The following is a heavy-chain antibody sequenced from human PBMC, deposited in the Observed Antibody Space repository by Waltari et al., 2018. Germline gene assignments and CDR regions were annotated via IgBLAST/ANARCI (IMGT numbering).Heavy chain of an antibody. J-gene: IGHJ6*02. Sequence: EVQMVEFGGALVQPGGSLRLSCAASGFTFGISWMDWVRQAPGKGLEWIANIKPDGSEKNYVDSVKGRFTISRDNTKNSLYLQMNSLRAEDTAVYYCSKSLDVWGPGTSVTVSS. CDR2: IKPDGSEK. CDR1: GFTFGISW. V-gene: IGHV3-7*01. CDR3: SKSLDV.